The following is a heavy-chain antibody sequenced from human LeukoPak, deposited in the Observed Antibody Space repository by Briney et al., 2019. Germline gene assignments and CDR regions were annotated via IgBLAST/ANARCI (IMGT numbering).Heavy chain of an antibody. V-gene: IGHV3-30*02. CDR2: IRYDGSNK. D-gene: IGHD5-24*01. Sequence: GGSLGLSCAASGFTFSSYGMHWVRQAPGKGLEGVAFIRYDGSNKYYADSVKGRSTISRDNSKNTLYLQMNSLRAEDTAVYYCAKDLSPARRDGYKDWGEGTLVTVSS. CDR1: GFTFSSYG. J-gene: IGHJ4*02. CDR3: AKDLSPARRDGYKD.